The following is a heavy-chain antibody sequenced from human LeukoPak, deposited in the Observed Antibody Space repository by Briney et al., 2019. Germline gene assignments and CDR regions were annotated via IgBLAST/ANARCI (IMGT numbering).Heavy chain of an antibody. D-gene: IGHD6-13*01. J-gene: IGHJ5*02. CDR3: ARYRAAAGQNWFDP. CDR2: IYYSGST. CDR1: GGSISSGGYY. V-gene: IGHV4-31*03. Sequence: MSSETLSLTCTVSGGSISSGGYYWSWIRQHPGKGLEWIGYIYYSGSTYYNPSLKSRVTISVDTSKNQFSLKLSSVTAADTAVYYCARYRAAAGQNWFDPWGQGTLVTVSS.